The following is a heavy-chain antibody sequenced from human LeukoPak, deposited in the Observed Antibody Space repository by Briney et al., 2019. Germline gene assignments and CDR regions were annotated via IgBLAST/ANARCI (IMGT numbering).Heavy chain of an antibody. CDR3: ARAVGAWSYYYYYMDV. V-gene: IGHV1-46*01. CDR1: GYTFTSYY. Sequence: ASVKVSCKASGYTFTSYYVHWVRQAPGQGLEWMGVIKPSDGFTSYAQKFQGRVTMTTDTSTSTAYMELRSLRSDDTAVYYCARAVGAWSYYYYYMDVWGKGTTVTISS. J-gene: IGHJ6*03. D-gene: IGHD1-26*01. CDR2: IKPSDGFT.